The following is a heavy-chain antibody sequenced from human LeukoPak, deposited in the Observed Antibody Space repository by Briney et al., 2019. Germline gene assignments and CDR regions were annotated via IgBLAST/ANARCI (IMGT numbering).Heavy chain of an antibody. CDR2: INSDGSST. V-gene: IGHV3-74*01. D-gene: IGHD2-2*01. CDR1: GLTFSSYW. J-gene: IGHJ5*02. Sequence: GGSRGLSFAAPGLTFSSYWMHWVRQVPGKGLFWVSRINSDGSSTSYADSVKGRFTISRDNAKNTLYLQMNSLRAEDTAVYYCARGVGYCSSTSCYWWFDPWGQGTLAAVSS. CDR3: ARGVGYCSSTSCYWWFDP.